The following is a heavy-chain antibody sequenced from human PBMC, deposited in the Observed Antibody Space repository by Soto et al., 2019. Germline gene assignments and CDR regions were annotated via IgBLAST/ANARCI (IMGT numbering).Heavy chain of an antibody. D-gene: IGHD5-12*01. CDR2: ISWDGGST. Sequence: EVQLVESGGVVVQPGGSLRLSCAASGFTFDDYTMHWVRQAPGKGLEWVSLISWDGGSTYYADSVKGRFTISRDNSKNSLYLQMNSLRTEDTALYYCAKDFNRVEMATIPSPFFDYWGQGTLVTASS. CDR3: AKDFNRVEMATIPSPFFDY. J-gene: IGHJ4*02. CDR1: GFTFDDYT. V-gene: IGHV3-43*01.